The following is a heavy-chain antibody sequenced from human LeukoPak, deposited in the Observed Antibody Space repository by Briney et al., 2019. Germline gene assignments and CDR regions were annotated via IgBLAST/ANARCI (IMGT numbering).Heavy chain of an antibody. CDR1: GFTFSSYA. CDR3: AKEPQLPQSIVVVPAAMNLNYYYGMDV. D-gene: IGHD2-2*01. J-gene: IGHJ6*02. CDR2: ISYDGSNK. Sequence: PGRSLRLSCAASGFTFSSYAMHWVRQAPGKGLEWVAVISYDGSNKYYADSVKGRFTISRDNSKNTLYLQMNSLRAEDTAVYYCAKEPQLPQSIVVVPAAMNLNYYYGMDVWGQGTTVTVSS. V-gene: IGHV3-30*04.